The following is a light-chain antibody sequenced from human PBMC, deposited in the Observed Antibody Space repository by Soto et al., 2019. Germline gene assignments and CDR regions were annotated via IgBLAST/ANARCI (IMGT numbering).Light chain of an antibody. J-gene: IGKJ4*01. CDR2: KAS. CDR3: QQYNTYPLT. Sequence: DIQMTQSPSTLSASVGERVTITCRASQSISNWLAWYQQKPGKAPNHLIYKASSLESGVPSWFSGSGSRTEFTLTISSLQYDDFATYYCQQYNTYPLTFGGGTKVEIK. V-gene: IGKV1-5*03. CDR1: QSISNW.